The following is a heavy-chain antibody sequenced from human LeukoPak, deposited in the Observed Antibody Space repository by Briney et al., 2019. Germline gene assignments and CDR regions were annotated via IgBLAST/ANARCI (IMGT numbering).Heavy chain of an antibody. V-gene: IGHV1-69*04. J-gene: IGHJ5*02. CDR1: GGTFSSYT. Sequence: ASVKVSCKASGGTFSSYTISWVRQAPGQGLEWMGRIIPILGIANYAQKFQGRVTITADKSTSTAYMELSSLRSDDTAVYYCARDYGRDSNYWFDPWGQGTLVTVSS. D-gene: IGHD4-11*01. CDR3: ARDYGRDSNYWFDP. CDR2: IIPILGIA.